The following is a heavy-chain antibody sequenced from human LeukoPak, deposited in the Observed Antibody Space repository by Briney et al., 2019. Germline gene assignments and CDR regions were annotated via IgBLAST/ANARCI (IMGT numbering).Heavy chain of an antibody. CDR1: GFTFDDYA. J-gene: IGHJ4*02. CDR3: AKDYLGNFDY. Sequence: QPGRSLRLSCAASGFTFDDYAMHWVRQAPGKGLEWVSGISWNSGSVGYVDSVKGRFTISRDNAKDSLYLQMNSLRAEDTALYYCAKDYLGNFDYWGQGTLVTVSS. V-gene: IGHV3-9*01. D-gene: IGHD3-16*01. CDR2: ISWNSGSV.